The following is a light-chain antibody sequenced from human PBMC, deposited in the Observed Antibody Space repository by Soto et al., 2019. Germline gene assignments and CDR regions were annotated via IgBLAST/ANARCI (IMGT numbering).Light chain of an antibody. CDR3: SSYTSSNTLV. J-gene: IGLJ2*01. CDR1: SSDVGAYNY. Sequence: QSALTQPASVSGSPGQSITISCTGTSSDVGAYNYVYWYQQHPGKAPKLMIFEVSDQPSGVPNRFSGSNSGNTASLTISGLQAEDEADYYCSSYTSSNTLVFGGGTKLTVL. V-gene: IGLV2-14*01. CDR2: EVS.